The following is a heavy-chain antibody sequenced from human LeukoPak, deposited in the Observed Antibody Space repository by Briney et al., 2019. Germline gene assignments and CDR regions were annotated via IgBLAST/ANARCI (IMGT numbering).Heavy chain of an antibody. CDR2: IIPIFGTA. D-gene: IGHD6-19*01. CDR3: ARRSIAVAGRTYYGMDV. V-gene: IGHV1-69*13. J-gene: IGHJ6*02. CDR1: GGTFSSYA. Sequence: SVKVSCKASGGTFSSYAISWVRQAPGQGLEWMGGIIPIFGTANYAQKFQGRVTITADESTSTAYTELSSLRPEDTAVYYCARRSIAVAGRTYYGMDVWGQGTTVTVSS.